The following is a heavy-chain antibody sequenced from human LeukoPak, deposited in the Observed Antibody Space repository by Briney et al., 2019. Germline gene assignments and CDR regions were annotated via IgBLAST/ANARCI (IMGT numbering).Heavy chain of an antibody. J-gene: IGHJ4*02. D-gene: IGHD6-19*01. Sequence: GSLRLSCAASGFTFSSYSMNWVRQAPGKGLEWVSSISSSSSYIYYADSVKGRFTISRDNAKNSLYLQMNSLRAEDTAVYYCARGSVAGTWVDYWGQGTLVTVSS. CDR2: ISSSSSYI. CDR1: GFTFSSYS. V-gene: IGHV3-21*01. CDR3: ARGSVAGTWVDY.